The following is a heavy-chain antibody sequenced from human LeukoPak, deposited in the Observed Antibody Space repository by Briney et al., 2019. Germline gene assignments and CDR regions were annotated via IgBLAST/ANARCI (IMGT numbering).Heavy chain of an antibody. CDR3: ARGDNEDYDYYYYMDV. Sequence: SETLSLTCTVSGGSISSSSYYWGWIRQPPGKGLEWIGSIYYSGSTYYNPSLKSRVTISVDTSKNQFSLKLSSVTAADTAVYYCARGDNEDYDYYYYMDVWGKGTTVTVSS. CDR1: GGSISSSSYY. V-gene: IGHV4-39*01. CDR2: IYYSGST. D-gene: IGHD4-17*01. J-gene: IGHJ6*03.